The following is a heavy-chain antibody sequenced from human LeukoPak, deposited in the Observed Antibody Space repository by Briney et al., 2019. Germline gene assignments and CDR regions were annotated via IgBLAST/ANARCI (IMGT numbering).Heavy chain of an antibody. CDR1: GGTFSSYA. V-gene: IGHV1-69*05. D-gene: IGHD2-21*01. J-gene: IGHJ5*02. Sequence: SVKVSCKASGGTFSSYAISWVRQAPGQGLEWMGRIIPIFGTANYAQKFQGRVTITTDESTSTAYVELSSLRSEDTAVYYCARGDLIVDNWFDPWGQGTLVTVSS. CDR2: IIPIFGTA. CDR3: ARGDLIVDNWFDP.